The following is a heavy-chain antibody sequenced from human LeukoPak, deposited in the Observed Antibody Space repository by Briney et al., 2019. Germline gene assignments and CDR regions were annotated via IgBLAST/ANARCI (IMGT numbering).Heavy chain of an antibody. V-gene: IGHV1-2*02. D-gene: IGHD3-16*01. CDR2: IKPDSGGT. CDR1: GYTFTGFY. J-gene: IGHJ3*02. Sequence: ASVKGSCKASGYTFTGFYMHWVRPAPGQGLEWIGWIKPDSGGTNYAQKIQGRVTMTRDTSISTAYMELSRLRSDDTAVYYCARRLFMFGVVITRDHDAFDIWGQGTMVTVSS. CDR3: ARRLFMFGVVITRDHDAFDI.